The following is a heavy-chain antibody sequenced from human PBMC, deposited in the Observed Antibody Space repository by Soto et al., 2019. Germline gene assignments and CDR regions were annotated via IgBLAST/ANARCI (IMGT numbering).Heavy chain of an antibody. Sequence: ASVKVSCKASGYTFTSYGISWVRQAPGQGLEWMGWISAYNGNTNYAQKLQGRVTMTTDTSTSTAYMELRSLRSDDTAVYYCARDYYDILTGPTHFRPSDYWGQGTLVTVSS. CDR1: GYTFTSYG. V-gene: IGHV1-18*01. D-gene: IGHD3-9*01. CDR3: ARDYYDILTGPTHFRPSDY. J-gene: IGHJ4*02. CDR2: ISAYNGNT.